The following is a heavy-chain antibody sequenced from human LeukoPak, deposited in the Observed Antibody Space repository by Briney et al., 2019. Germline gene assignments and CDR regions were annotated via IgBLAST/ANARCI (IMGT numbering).Heavy chain of an antibody. Sequence: PGGSLRLSCAASRFTFRSYWMHWVRQAPGKGLVWVSRVIRDGSFTNYADSVKGRFTISRDNAKNTLYLQMNSLRAEDTAVYYCVRDGDDFNFDYWGQGSLVIVSS. V-gene: IGHV3-74*01. D-gene: IGHD5-24*01. CDR2: VIRDGSFT. CDR3: VRDGDDFNFDY. CDR1: RFTFRSYW. J-gene: IGHJ4*02.